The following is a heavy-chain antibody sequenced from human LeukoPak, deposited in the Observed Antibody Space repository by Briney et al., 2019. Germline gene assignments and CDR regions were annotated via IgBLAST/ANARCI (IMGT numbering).Heavy chain of an antibody. CDR2: IIPIFGTA. CDR1: GGTFSSYA. V-gene: IGHV1-69*05. CDR3: ARDKSSSYLMGAYYFDY. D-gene: IGHD6-6*01. Sequence: GASVKVSCKASGGTFSSYAISWVRQAPGQGLEWMGGIIPIFGTANYAQKLQGRVTMTTDTSTSTAYMELRSLRSDDTAVYYCARDKSSSYLMGAYYFDYWGQGTLVTVSS. J-gene: IGHJ4*02.